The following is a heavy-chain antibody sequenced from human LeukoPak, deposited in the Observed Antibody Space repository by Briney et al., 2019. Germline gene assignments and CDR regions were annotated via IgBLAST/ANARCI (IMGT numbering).Heavy chain of an antibody. D-gene: IGHD4-17*01. CDR1: GGSISSYY. CDR3: ARIDYGDYGY. CDR2: IYYSGST. Sequence: KPSETLSLTCTVSGGSISSYYWSWTRQPPGKGLEWIGYIYYSGSTNYNPSLKSRVTISVDTSKNQFSLKLSSVTAADTAVYYCARIDYGDYGYWGQGPLVTVSS. V-gene: IGHV4-59*01. J-gene: IGHJ4*02.